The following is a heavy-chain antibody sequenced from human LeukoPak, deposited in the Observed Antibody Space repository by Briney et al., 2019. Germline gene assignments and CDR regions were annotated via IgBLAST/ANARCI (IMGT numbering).Heavy chain of an antibody. CDR2: IIPIFGTA. Sequence: SVKVSCKASGGTFSSYAISWVRQAPGQGLEWMGGIIPIFGTASYAQKFQGRVTITADESTSTAYMELSSLRSEDTAVYYCARDRYSYGHSGSNWFDPWGQGTLVTVSS. CDR1: GGTFSSYA. V-gene: IGHV1-69*13. CDR3: ARDRYSYGHSGSNWFDP. J-gene: IGHJ5*02. D-gene: IGHD5-18*01.